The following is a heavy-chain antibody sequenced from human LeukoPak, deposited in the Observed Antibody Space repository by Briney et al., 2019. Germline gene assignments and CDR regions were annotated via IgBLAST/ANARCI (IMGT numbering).Heavy chain of an antibody. J-gene: IGHJ4*02. CDR2: IYTSGST. CDR1: GGSISSDY. CDR3: ARGYYDSSGYYTEFAN. D-gene: IGHD3-22*01. V-gene: IGHV4-4*07. Sequence: SETLSLTCTVSGGSISSDYWSWIRQPAGKGLEWIGRIYTSGSTDYNPSLKSRVTMSVDTSKNKFSLRVTSVTAADTAVYYCARGYYDSSGYYTEFANWGQGTLVTVSS.